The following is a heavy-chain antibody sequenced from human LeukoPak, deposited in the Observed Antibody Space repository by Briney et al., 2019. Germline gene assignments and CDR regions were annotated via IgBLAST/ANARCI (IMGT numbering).Heavy chain of an antibody. CDR2: IYYSGST. CDR1: GGSISSSSYY. CDR3: ARDWASWFGELRNWFDP. J-gene: IGHJ5*02. D-gene: IGHD3-10*01. Sequence: SETLSLTCTVSGGSISSSSYYWGWIRQPPGKELEWIGSIYYSGSTYYNPSLKSRITISVDTSKNQFSLKLSSVTAADTAVYYCARDWASWFGELRNWFDPWGQGTLVTVSS. V-gene: IGHV4-39*07.